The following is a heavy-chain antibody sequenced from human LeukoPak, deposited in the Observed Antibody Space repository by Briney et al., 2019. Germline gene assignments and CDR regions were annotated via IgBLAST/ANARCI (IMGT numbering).Heavy chain of an antibody. CDR1: GGSISSYY. V-gene: IGHV4-59*05. CDR2: IYYSGST. CDR3: ARSKDLFYYDSSGVIGDLFDY. D-gene: IGHD3-22*01. J-gene: IGHJ4*02. Sequence: PSETLSLTCTVSGGSISSYYWSWIRQPPGKGLEWIGSIYYSGSTYYNPSLKSRVTISVDTSKNQFSLKLSSVTAADTAVYYCARSKDLFYYDSSGVIGDLFDYWGQGTLVTVSS.